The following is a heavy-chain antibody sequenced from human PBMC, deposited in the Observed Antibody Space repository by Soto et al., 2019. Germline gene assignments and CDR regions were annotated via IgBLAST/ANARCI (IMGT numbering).Heavy chain of an antibody. J-gene: IGHJ3*02. Sequence: QVQLVQSGAEVKKPGSSVKVCCKASGGTFSSYAISWVRQAPGQGLEWMGGIIPFFGTANYAQKFQGRVTITADESTSPAYMELNSLRCEDTAVYYCAGHNYYDSSGPDDAFDIWGQGTMVTVSS. CDR2: IIPFFGTA. V-gene: IGHV1-69*01. CDR3: AGHNYYDSSGPDDAFDI. CDR1: GGTFSSYA. D-gene: IGHD3-22*01.